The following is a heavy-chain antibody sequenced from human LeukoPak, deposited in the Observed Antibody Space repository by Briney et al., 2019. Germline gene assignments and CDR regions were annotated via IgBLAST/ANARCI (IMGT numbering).Heavy chain of an antibody. V-gene: IGHV3-23*01. J-gene: IGHJ4*02. Sequence: GASLRLSCAASGFTFSNYAMSWVRQAPGKGLEWVSAVSGRDTSTYYTDSVKGRFTFSRDNSKNTLYLQMNSLSAEDTAIYYCAKWGVYGVLTGYYDSDYWGQGTLVTVSS. CDR2: VSGRDTST. CDR3: AKWGVYGVLTGYYDSDY. CDR1: GFTFSNYA. D-gene: IGHD3-9*01.